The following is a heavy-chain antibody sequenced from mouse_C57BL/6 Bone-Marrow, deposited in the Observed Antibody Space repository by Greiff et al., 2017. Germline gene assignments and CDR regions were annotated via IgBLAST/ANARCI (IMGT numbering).Heavy chain of an antibody. V-gene: IGHV1-69*01. CDR1: GYTFTSYW. D-gene: IGHD2-5*01. Sequence: QVQLQQPGAELVMPGASVKLSCKASGYTFTSYWMHWVKQRPGQGLEWIGEIDPSDSYTNYNQKFKGKSTLTVDKSSSTAYMQLSSLTSEDSAVYYCARYYSNSYYAMDYWGQGTSVTVSS. J-gene: IGHJ4*01. CDR3: ARYYSNSYYAMDY. CDR2: IDPSDSYT.